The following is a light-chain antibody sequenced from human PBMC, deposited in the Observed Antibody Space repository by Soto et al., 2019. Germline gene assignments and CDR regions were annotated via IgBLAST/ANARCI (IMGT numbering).Light chain of an antibody. CDR1: QSVGSN. CDR3: QQYNDWPPWT. Sequence: IVMTQSPATLSVSPGERATLYCRASQSVGSNVAWYQQIPGQGPRLLIYGASTRATGVPARFSGTGSGTEFALTINSLQSEDFAVYYCQQYNDWPPWTFGQGTKVEIK. V-gene: IGKV3-15*01. J-gene: IGKJ1*01. CDR2: GAS.